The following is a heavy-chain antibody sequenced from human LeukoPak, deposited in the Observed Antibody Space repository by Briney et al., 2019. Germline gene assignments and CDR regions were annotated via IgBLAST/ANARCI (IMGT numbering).Heavy chain of an antibody. J-gene: IGHJ4*02. D-gene: IGHD5-24*01. CDR3: AKDRWLQLEDY. V-gene: IGHV3-53*01. CDR2: IYSGVGT. Sequence: GGSLRLSCAASGFTVNSNYMSWVRQAPGKGLEWVSVIYSGVGTFYAGSVKGRFTISRDNSKNTLYLQMNSLRAEDTAVYYCAKDRWLQLEDYWGQGTLVTVSS. CDR1: GFTVNSNY.